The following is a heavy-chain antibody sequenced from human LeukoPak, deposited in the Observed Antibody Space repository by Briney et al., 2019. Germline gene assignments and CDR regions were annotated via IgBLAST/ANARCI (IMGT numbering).Heavy chain of an antibody. V-gene: IGHV1-18*01. CDR3: AREEKLLFPDYSSGSYTAEYFQH. CDR2: ISAYSGNT. CDR1: GYTFTSYG. J-gene: IGHJ1*01. D-gene: IGHD3-10*01. Sequence: ASVKVSCKASGYTFTSYGISWVRQAPGQGLEWMGWISAYSGNTNYAQKLQGRVTMTRDTSTSTVYMELRSLRSEDTAVYYCAREEKLLFPDYSSGSYTAEYFQHWGQGTLVTVSS.